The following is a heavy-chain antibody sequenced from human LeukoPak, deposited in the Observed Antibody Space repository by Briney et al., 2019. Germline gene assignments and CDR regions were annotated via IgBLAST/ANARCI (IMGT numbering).Heavy chain of an antibody. J-gene: IGHJ5*02. V-gene: IGHV5-51*01. CDR1: GYSFTSYW. CDR3: ARKWIQLWTPYNWFDP. D-gene: IGHD5-18*01. Sequence: GESLEISCKGSGYSFTSYWIGWVRQMPGKGLEWMGIIYPGDSDTRYSPSFQGQVTISADKSISTAYLQWSSLKASDTAMYYCARKWIQLWTPYNWFDPWGQGTLVTVSS. CDR2: IYPGDSDT.